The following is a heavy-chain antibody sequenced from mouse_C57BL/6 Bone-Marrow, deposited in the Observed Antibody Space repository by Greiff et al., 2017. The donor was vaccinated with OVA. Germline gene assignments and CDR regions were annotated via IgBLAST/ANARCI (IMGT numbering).Heavy chain of an antibody. CDR2: IEPSDSYT. Sequence: QVQLQQPGAELVMPGASVKLSCKASGYTFTSYWMHWVKQRPGQGLEWIGEIEPSDSYTNYNQKFKGKSTLTVDKSSSTAYMQLSSLTSEDSAVYYCARTTAQATLAYWGQGTLVTVSA. V-gene: IGHV1-69*01. CDR1: GYTFTSYW. CDR3: ARTTAQATLAY. D-gene: IGHD3-2*02. J-gene: IGHJ3*01.